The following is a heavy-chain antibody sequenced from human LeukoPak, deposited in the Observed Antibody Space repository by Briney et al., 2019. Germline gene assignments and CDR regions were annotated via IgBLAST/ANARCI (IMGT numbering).Heavy chain of an antibody. CDR3: ARDSPIQLFDY. CDR2: ISYDGSNK. D-gene: IGHD5-18*01. V-gene: IGHV3-30*19. Sequence: GGSLRLSCAASGFTFSSYGMPWVRQAPGKGLEWVAVISYDGSNKYYADSVKGRFTISRDNSKNTLYLQMNSLRAEDTAVYYCARDSPIQLFDYWGQGTLVTVSS. CDR1: GFTFSSYG. J-gene: IGHJ4*02.